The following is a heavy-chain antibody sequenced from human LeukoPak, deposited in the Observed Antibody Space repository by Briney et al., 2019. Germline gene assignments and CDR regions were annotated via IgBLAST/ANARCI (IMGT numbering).Heavy chain of an antibody. D-gene: IGHD1-26*01. CDR2: INGRGGST. CDR3: AKGESSGNYYSGYDY. CDR1: GFTFSNYA. J-gene: IGHJ4*02. V-gene: IGHV3-23*01. Sequence: GGSLRLSCAASGFTFSNYAMSWVRQAPRTGPEWPPAINGRGGSTFYADSVKGQFTISRDNSKHTLYLQMNSLRVEDTAVYYCAKGESSGNYYSGYDYWGQGTLVTVSS.